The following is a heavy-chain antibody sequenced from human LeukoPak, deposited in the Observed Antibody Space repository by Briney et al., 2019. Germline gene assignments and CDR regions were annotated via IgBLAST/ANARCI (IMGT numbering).Heavy chain of an antibody. CDR2: ISYDGSNK. J-gene: IGHJ3*02. CDR1: GFTFSSYA. V-gene: IGHV3-30-3*01. D-gene: IGHD3-3*01. Sequence: PGGSLRLSCAASGFTFSSYAMHWVRQAPGKGLEWVAVISYDGSNKYYADSVKGRFTISRDNSKNTLYLQMNSLRAEDTAVYYCATPTGKKFGVVETTWADAFDIWGQGTMVTVSS. CDR3: ATPTGKKFGVVETTWADAFDI.